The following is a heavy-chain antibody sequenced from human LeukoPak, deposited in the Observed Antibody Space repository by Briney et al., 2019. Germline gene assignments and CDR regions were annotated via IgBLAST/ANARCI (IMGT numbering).Heavy chain of an antibody. Sequence: SETLSLTCTVSGGPISSYYWSWIRQPAGKGLEWIGRIYTSGSTNYNPSLKSRVTMSVDTSKNQFSLKLSSVTAADTAVYYCARDPGLMIGELFSWFDPWGQGTLVTVSS. CDR1: GGPISSYY. CDR2: IYTSGST. J-gene: IGHJ5*02. CDR3: ARDPGLMIGELFSWFDP. V-gene: IGHV4-4*07. D-gene: IGHD3-10*02.